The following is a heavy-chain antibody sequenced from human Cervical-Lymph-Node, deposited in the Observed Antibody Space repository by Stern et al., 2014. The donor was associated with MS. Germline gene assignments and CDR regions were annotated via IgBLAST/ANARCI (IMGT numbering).Heavy chain of an antibody. CDR3: ARVGYTGYLVDY. Sequence: VQLVQSGGDLVKPGGSLRLSCAASGFTFSDYYMSWIRQAPGKGLEWVSYISSSGNSIYYADSVKGRVTITRDNAKNSMYLQMNSLRAEDTAVFYCARVGYTGYLVDYWGQGTLVTVSS. D-gene: IGHD5-12*01. J-gene: IGHJ4*02. CDR1: GFTFSDYY. V-gene: IGHV3-11*01. CDR2: ISSSGNSI.